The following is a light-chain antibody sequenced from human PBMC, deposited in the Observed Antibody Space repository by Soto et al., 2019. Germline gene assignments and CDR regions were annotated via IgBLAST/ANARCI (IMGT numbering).Light chain of an antibody. CDR3: AAWDDSLNGFFV. J-gene: IGLJ1*01. V-gene: IGLV1-44*01. Sequence: QSVLTQPPSASGTPGQRVTISCSGSSSNIGSNTVNWYQHLPGTAPKLLIYNNNPRPSGVPDRISGSKSGTSASLAIGGLQSEDEAHYYCAAWDDSLNGFFVFGTGTKLTVL. CDR1: SSNIGSNT. CDR2: NNN.